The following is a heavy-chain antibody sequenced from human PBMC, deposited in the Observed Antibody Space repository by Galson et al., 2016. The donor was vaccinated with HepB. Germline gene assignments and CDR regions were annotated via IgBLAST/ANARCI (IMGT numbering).Heavy chain of an antibody. V-gene: IGHV3-48*01. J-gene: IGHJ4*02. CDR2: ISGDSENI. D-gene: IGHD3-16*02. CDR1: GFTLSMYG. CDR3: ARDRRNTFSDY. Sequence: SLRLSCAVSGFTLSMYGINWVRQAPGKGLEWVSYISGDSENIYYADSVKGRFTLSRDNANNSLYLQIKSLGVDDTAVYYCARDRRNTFSDYWGQGTLVTVSS.